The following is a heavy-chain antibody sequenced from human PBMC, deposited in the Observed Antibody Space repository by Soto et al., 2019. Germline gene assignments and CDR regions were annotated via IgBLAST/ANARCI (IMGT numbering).Heavy chain of an antibody. CDR2: IYSGGTT. V-gene: IGHV3-53*01. CDR3: ARDQGWYAN. J-gene: IGHJ4*02. CDR1: GFTVSSNY. Sequence: EVPLVESGGGLIQPGGSLRLSCAASGFTVSSNYMSWVRQAPGKGLGWVSVIYSGGTTYYADSVKGRFTISRDNSMNTLYLQMTSLRAEDTAVYYCARDQGWYANWGQGTLGTVSS. D-gene: IGHD2-8*01.